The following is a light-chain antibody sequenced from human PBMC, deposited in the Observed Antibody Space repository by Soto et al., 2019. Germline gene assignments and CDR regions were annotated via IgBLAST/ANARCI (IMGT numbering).Light chain of an antibody. CDR1: QSVSSGY. CDR3: QQYGGSPTWT. V-gene: IGKV3-20*01. Sequence: EIVLTQSPGTLSLSPGERATLSCRASQSVSSGYLAWYQQKPGQAPRLLIYGASSRATGIPDRFSGSESGKDFTLTISRLEPEDFAVYYCQQYGGSPTWTFGQGTKVEIK. CDR2: GAS. J-gene: IGKJ1*01.